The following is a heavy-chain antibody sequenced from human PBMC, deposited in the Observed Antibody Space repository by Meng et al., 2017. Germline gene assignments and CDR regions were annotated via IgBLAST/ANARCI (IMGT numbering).Heavy chain of an antibody. CDR1: GYTFTSYA. V-gene: IGHV1-69*05. Sequence: KISCKASGYTFTSYAISWVRQAPGQGLEWMGGIIPIFGTANYAQKFQGRVTITTDESTSTAYMELSSLRSEDTAVYYCARGGTVEMATIYELDYWGQGTLVTVSS. CDR2: IIPIFGTA. D-gene: IGHD5-24*01. J-gene: IGHJ4*02. CDR3: ARGGTVEMATIYELDY.